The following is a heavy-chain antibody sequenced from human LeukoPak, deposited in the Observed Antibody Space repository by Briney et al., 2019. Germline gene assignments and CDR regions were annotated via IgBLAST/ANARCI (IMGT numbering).Heavy chain of an antibody. CDR3: ARDSGVFDI. CDR2: IYTSGST. CDR1: GGSISSGSYY. J-gene: IGHJ3*02. V-gene: IGHV4-61*02. D-gene: IGHD7-27*01. Sequence: SQTLSLTCTVSGGSISSGSYYWSWIRQPAGKGLEWIGRIYTSGSTNYNPSLKSRVTISVDTSKNQFSLKLSSVTAADTAVYYCARDSGVFDIWGQGTMVTVSS.